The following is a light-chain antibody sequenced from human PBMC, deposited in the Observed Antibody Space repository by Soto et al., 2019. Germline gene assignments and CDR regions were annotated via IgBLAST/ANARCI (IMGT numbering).Light chain of an antibody. J-gene: IGKJ1*01. V-gene: IGKV1D-12*01. CDR3: QQANSFPRT. CDR1: QAISTW. Sequence: DIKMTQSPSSVSASVGDRVTITCRASQAISTWLAWYQQKPGKAPKLLIYAASNLQTGVPSRFSGSGSGTDFTLTISSLQPEDFATYYCQQANSFPRTFGHGTKVEIK. CDR2: AAS.